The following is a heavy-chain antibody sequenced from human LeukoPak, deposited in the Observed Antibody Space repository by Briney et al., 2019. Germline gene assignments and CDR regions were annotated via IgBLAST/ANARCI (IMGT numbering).Heavy chain of an antibody. D-gene: IGHD6-13*01. V-gene: IGHV4-59*01. CDR1: GGSISSYY. Sequence: PSETLSLTCTVSGGSISSYYWSWIRQPPGKGLEWVGYIYFSGSTNYNPSLKSRVTISVDTSKNQRSRKLSSVTAADTAVYYCAREVTEQLVRFEYWGQGTLVTVSS. J-gene: IGHJ4*02. CDR2: IYFSGST. CDR3: AREVTEQLVRFEY.